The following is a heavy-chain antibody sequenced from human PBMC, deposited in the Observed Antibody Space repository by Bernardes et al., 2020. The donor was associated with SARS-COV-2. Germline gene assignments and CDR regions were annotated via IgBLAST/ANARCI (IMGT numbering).Heavy chain of an antibody. Sequence: VESLFLSCAASGFTISSYAMSWVRQAPGKGLEWVSAISSSGSSTYYADSVKGRFTISRDNSKNTLYLQMNSLRAEDTAVYYCAKGLPITSFGVVIMGGMDVWGQGTTVTASS. CDR2: ISSSGSST. V-gene: IGHV3-23*01. D-gene: IGHD3-3*01. CDR3: AKGLPITSFGVVIMGGMDV. CDR1: GFTISSYA. J-gene: IGHJ6*02.